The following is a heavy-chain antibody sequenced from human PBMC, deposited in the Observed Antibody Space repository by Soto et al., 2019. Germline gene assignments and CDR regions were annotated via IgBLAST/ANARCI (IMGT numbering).Heavy chain of an antibody. Sequence: SETLSLTCTVSGGSISSRNWWSWLRQSPTKGLEWIGEIYQSGSTNYNPSLESRVTISVDKSKNQFSLELTSLTAADTAVYYCAKDRLWGSSDRGAPDDFEVWGQGTMVTVSS. CDR1: GGSISSRNW. V-gene: IGHV4-4*02. D-gene: IGHD6-6*01. CDR2: IYQSGST. CDR3: AKDRLWGSSDRGAPDDFEV. J-gene: IGHJ3*01.